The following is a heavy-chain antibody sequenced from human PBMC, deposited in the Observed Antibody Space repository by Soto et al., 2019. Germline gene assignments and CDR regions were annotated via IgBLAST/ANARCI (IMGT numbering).Heavy chain of an antibody. CDR2: IVPMYDTV. V-gene: IGHV1-69*06. D-gene: IGHD3-10*01. J-gene: IGHJ4*02. CDR1: GGTLNTYT. Sequence: RASVKVSCKASGGTLNTYTINWVRQAPGRGLEWVGEIVPMYDTVNYAEKFQGRVTITADKSTKTSFMELTSLKSGDTALYFCAMWRDYSGSYCFDYWGQGTLVTVSS. CDR3: AMWRDYSGSYCFDY.